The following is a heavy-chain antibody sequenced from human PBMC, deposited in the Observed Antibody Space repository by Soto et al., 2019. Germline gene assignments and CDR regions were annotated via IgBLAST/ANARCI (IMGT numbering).Heavy chain of an antibody. D-gene: IGHD3-3*01. CDR1: GGSISSYY. CDR3: ARDPTIFGVAGFDY. V-gene: IGHV4-59*01. CDR2: IYYSGST. J-gene: IGHJ4*02. Sequence: SETLSLTCTVSGGSISSYYWSWIWQPPGKGLEWIGYIYYSGSTNYNPSLKSRVTISVDTSKNQFSLKLSSVTAADTAVYYCARDPTIFGVAGFDYWGQGTLVTVS.